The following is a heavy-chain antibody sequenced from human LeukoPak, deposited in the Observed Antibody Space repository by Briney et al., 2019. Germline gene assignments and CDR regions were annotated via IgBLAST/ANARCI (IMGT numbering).Heavy chain of an antibody. Sequence: SETLSLTCTVPGGSISSGGYYWSWIRQHPGKGLEWIGYIYYSGSTYYNPSLKSRVTISVDTSKNQFSLKLSSVTAADTAVYYCARAGYSSGWSFDYWGQGTLVTVSS. D-gene: IGHD6-19*01. CDR2: IYYSGST. V-gene: IGHV4-31*03. J-gene: IGHJ4*02. CDR1: GGSISSGGYY. CDR3: ARAGYSSGWSFDY.